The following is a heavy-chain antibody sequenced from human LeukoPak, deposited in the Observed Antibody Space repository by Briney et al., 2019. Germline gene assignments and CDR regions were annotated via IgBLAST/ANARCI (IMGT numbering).Heavy chain of an antibody. V-gene: IGHV1-8*01. J-gene: IGHJ6*02. Sequence: ASVKVSCKASGYTFTSYDINWVRQATGQGLEWMGWMNPNSGNTGYAQKFQGRVTMTRNTSISTAYMELSSLRSEDTAVYYCARASSGWLYYYYGMDVWGQGTTVTVSS. CDR2: MNPNSGNT. D-gene: IGHD6-19*01. CDR1: GYTFTSYD. CDR3: ARASSGWLYYYYGMDV.